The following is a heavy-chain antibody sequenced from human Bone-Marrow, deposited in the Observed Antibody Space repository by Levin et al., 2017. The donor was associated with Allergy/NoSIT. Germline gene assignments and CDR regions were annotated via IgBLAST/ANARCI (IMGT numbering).Heavy chain of an antibody. J-gene: IGHJ6*03. D-gene: IGHD3-9*01. V-gene: IGHV3-23*01. Sequence: GGSLRLSCLASGFTLSNNAMSWVRQAPGKGLEWVSGFSNTGSSHYADSVKGRFTISRDTSKNTLYLQMNSLRAEDTAVYYCAKDYDILTGDYTDMAVWGTGTTVTVSS. CDR1: GFTLSNNA. CDR2: FSNTGSS. CDR3: AKDYDILTGDYTDMAV.